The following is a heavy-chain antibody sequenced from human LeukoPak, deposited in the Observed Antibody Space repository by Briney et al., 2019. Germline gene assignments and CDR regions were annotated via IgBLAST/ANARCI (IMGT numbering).Heavy chain of an antibody. V-gene: IGHV4-39*01. CDR3: ASTLPNSGSYSTSDY. CDR1: GGSISSSSYY. CDR2: IYYSGST. D-gene: IGHD1-26*01. J-gene: IGHJ4*02. Sequence: SETLSLTCTVSGGSISSSSYYWGWIRQPPGKGLEWIGSIYYSGSTYYNPSLKSRVTISVDTSKNQFSLKLSSVTAADTAVYYCASTLPNSGSYSTSDYWGQGTLVTVSS.